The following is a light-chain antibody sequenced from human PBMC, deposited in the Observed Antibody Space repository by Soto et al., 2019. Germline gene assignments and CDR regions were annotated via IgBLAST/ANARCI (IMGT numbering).Light chain of an antibody. CDR2: AAS. CDR1: QGISSY. CDR3: QHFNSYPLT. V-gene: IGKV1-9*01. J-gene: IGKJ4*01. Sequence: DIQLTQSPSFLSASVGDRVTITCRASQGISSYLDWYQQKPGKAPNLLIYAASTLQSGVSSRFSGSGSGTEFTLTISSLQPEDFATYYCQHFNSYPLTFGGGTKVEIK.